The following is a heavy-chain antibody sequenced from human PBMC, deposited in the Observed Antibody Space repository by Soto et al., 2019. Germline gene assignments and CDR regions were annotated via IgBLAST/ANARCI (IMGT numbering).Heavy chain of an antibody. Sequence: QLQLQESGPGLVKPSETLSLTCTVSGGSISSSSYYWGWIRQPPGKGLEWIGSIYYSGSTYYNPSPEMRVTIAVDTATHLFSLTPSFVTAADSAVYYCGRRGSSTWYGYWGQGTLGTVSS. CDR2: IYYSGST. CDR1: GGSISSSSYY. V-gene: IGHV4-39*01. D-gene: IGHD6-13*01. J-gene: IGHJ4*02. CDR3: GRRGSSTWYGY.